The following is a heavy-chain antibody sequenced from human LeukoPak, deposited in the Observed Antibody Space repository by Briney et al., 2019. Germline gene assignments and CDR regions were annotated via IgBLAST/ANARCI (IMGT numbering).Heavy chain of an antibody. CDR3: ARGSGWELSGMYDFDM. V-gene: IGHV4-59*01. CDR2: IFYSGSS. D-gene: IGHD1-26*01. J-gene: IGHJ3*02. Sequence: PSETLSLTCTVSGGSISSYYWSWIRQPPGRGLEWIGYIFYSGSSNYNPSLKSRVTISVDTSRNQFSLKLSSVTAADTAVHYCARGSGWELSGMYDFDMWGQGTMVTVSS. CDR1: GGSISSYY.